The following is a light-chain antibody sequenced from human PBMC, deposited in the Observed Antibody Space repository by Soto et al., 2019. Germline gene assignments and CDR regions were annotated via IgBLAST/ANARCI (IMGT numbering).Light chain of an antibody. CDR3: QQYISSGYT. V-gene: IGKV3-20*01. J-gene: IGKJ2*01. Sequence: EIVLTQSPGTLSLSPGESATLSCRASQSVSSNFSACYQKKPAQGPRLLIYGASSRATGIPDRFSGSGSGTDFTLTIGRLEPEDFAVYYCQQYISSGYTFGQGTKVEIK. CDR2: GAS. CDR1: QSVSSNF.